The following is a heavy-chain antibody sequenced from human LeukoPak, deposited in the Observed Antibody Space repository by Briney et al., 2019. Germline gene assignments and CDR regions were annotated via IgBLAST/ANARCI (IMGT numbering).Heavy chain of an antibody. D-gene: IGHD3-22*01. CDR2: IKQDGSEK. Sequence: GGSLRLSCAASGFTFSSYWMSWVRQAPGKGLEWVANIKQDGSEKYYVDSVKGRFTISRDNAKNSLYLQMNSLRAEDTAVYYCARMDYYDSSEIDYWXXXTLVXXSS. V-gene: IGHV3-7*01. J-gene: IGHJ4*01. CDR3: ARMDYYDSSEIDY. CDR1: GFTFSSYW.